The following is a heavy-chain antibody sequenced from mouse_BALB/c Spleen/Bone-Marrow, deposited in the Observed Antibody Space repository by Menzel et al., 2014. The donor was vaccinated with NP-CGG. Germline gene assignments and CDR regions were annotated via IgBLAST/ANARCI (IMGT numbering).Heavy chain of an antibody. V-gene: IGHV2-5*01. CDR3: AKNWGYGYAMDY. CDR2: IWRGGST. Sequence: QVQLKESGPGLVQPSQSLSITCTVSGFSLTSYGVHWVRQSPGKGLEWLGVIWRGGSTDYNAAFMSRLSITKDNSKSQVFFKMSSLQADDTAIYYCAKNWGYGYAMDYWGQGTSVTVSS. CDR1: GFSLTSYG. J-gene: IGHJ4*01. D-gene: IGHD3-1*01.